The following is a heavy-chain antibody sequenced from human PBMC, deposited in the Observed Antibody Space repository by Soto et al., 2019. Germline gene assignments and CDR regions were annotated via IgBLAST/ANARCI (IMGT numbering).Heavy chain of an antibody. V-gene: IGHV4-34*01. D-gene: IGHD6-19*01. Sequence: SETLSLTCAVYGGSFSGYYWSWIRQPPGKGLEWIGEINHSGSTNYNPSLKSRVTISVDTSKNQFSLKLSSVTAADTAVYYCARRTVAGTLDYWGQGTLVT. J-gene: IGHJ4*02. CDR1: GGSFSGYY. CDR2: INHSGST. CDR3: ARRTVAGTLDY.